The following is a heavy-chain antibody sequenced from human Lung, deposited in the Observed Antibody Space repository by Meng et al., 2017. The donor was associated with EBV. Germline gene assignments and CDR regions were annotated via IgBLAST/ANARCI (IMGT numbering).Heavy chain of an antibody. Sequence: GQLVESEGGVVQPGESLGLSCGESGFTFSNYGLHWVRQAPGKGLEWVALIWFDGSKKYFGDSVKGRFTISRDNSKNTLYLQMNSLRVEDTAVYFCARDRNWNDGNYFDSWGQGTLVTASS. J-gene: IGHJ4*02. CDR3: ARDRNWNDGNYFDS. CDR1: GFTFSNYG. D-gene: IGHD1-1*01. V-gene: IGHV3-33*01. CDR2: IWFDGSKK.